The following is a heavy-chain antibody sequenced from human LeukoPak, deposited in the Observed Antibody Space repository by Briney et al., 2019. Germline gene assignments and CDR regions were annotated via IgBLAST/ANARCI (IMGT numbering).Heavy chain of an antibody. V-gene: IGHV3-23*01. CDR3: AKPPTPYDSSGYYYGT. Sequence: GSLRLSCAASGFTFSSYSMSWVRQAPGKGLELGSAISGSGGSTYYADSVKGRFTISRDNSKNTLYLQMNSLRAEDTAVYYCAKPPTPYDSSGYYYGTWGQGTLVTVSS. D-gene: IGHD3-22*01. CDR1: GFTFSSYS. CDR2: ISGSGGST. J-gene: IGHJ5*02.